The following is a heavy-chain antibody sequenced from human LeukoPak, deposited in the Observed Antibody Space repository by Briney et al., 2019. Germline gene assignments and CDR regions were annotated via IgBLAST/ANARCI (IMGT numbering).Heavy chain of an antibody. CDR1: GYTFTSYY. CDR3: ARVGGGFWFDP. Sequence: ATVKVSCKASGYTFTSYYMHWVRQAPGQGLEWMGIINPSGGSTSYAQKFQGRVTMTRDTSTSTVYMELSSLRSEDTAVYYCARVGGGFWFDPWGQGTLVTVSS. CDR2: INPSGGST. V-gene: IGHV1-46*01. J-gene: IGHJ5*02. D-gene: IGHD3-3*01.